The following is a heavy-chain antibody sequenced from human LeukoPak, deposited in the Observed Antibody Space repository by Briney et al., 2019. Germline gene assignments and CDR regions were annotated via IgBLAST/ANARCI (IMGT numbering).Heavy chain of an antibody. CDR2: INPDGSGK. J-gene: IGHJ4*02. CDR3: ASWGAGGNS. CDR1: GFSLSNYY. D-gene: IGHD3-16*01. Sequence: GRSLRLSCAVSGFSLSNYYMNWVRQAPGKGLEWVANINPDGSGKRYVDSVKGRFTIARDNADNSLSLQMNSLRAEDTAVYYCASWGAGGNSWGQGTLVTVSS. V-gene: IGHV3-7*01.